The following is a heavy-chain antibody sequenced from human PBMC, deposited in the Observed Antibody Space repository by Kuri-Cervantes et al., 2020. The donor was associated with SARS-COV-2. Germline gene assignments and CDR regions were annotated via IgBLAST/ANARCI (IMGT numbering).Heavy chain of an antibody. V-gene: IGHV1-2*02. CDR1: GYTFIGYY. D-gene: IGHD6-19*01. CDR3: ARVIELAGPNWFDP. CDR2: INPNRGGS. Sequence: ASVKVSCKASGYTFIGYYMHWVRQAPGQGLEWIGWINPNRGGSKYAQKLLGRVTMTRDTSISTAYMEVSRLRSDDTAVYYCARVIELAGPNWFDPWGQGTLITVSS. J-gene: IGHJ5*02.